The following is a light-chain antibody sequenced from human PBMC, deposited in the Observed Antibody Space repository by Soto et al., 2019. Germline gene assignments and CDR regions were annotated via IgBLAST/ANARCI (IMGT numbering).Light chain of an antibody. Sequence: DIVMTQSPDSLAVSLGERATINCKSSQSVLYSTINKNYLAWYQHKPGQPPKMLIYWASIRESGVPDRFSGSGSGTDFTLTISSLQSEDVAVYYCQQYYTNSWSFGQGTKVEIK. J-gene: IGKJ1*01. V-gene: IGKV4-1*01. CDR2: WAS. CDR1: QSVLYSTINKNY. CDR3: QQYYTNSWS.